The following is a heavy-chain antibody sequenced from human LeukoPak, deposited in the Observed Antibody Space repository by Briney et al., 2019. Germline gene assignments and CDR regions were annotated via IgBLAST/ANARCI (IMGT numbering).Heavy chain of an antibody. CDR2: ISAYNGNT. Sequence: ASVKVSCKASGYTFTSYGISWVRQAPGQGLEWMGWISAYNGNTNYAQKLQGRVTMTTDTSTSTAYMELSSLRSEDTAVYYCARENPGGSYYSWGQGTLVTVSS. CDR3: ARENPGGSYYS. V-gene: IGHV1-18*01. CDR1: GYTFTSYG. D-gene: IGHD1-26*01. J-gene: IGHJ4*02.